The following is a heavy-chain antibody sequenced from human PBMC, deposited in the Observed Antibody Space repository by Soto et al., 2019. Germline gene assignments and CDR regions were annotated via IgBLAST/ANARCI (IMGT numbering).Heavy chain of an antibody. D-gene: IGHD6-19*01. Sequence: EVQLVESGGGLVQPGGSLRLSCAASGFTFSSYSMNWVRQAPGKGLEWVSYISGSSSTIYYADSVKGRFTISRDNAKNSLFVQMNSLRDEDTAVYYCASVVFSGWNDYWGQGTLVTVSS. V-gene: IGHV3-48*02. J-gene: IGHJ4*02. CDR1: GFTFSSYS. CDR2: ISGSSSTI. CDR3: ASVVFSGWNDY.